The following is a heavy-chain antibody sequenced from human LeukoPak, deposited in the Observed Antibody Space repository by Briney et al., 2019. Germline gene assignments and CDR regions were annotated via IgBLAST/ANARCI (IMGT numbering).Heavy chain of an antibody. J-gene: IGHJ6*04. D-gene: IGHD3-10*01. Sequence: GGSLRLSCSASGFTFSSYAMHWVRQAPGKGLEYVSAISSNGGSTNYADSVKDRFTISRDNSKNTLYLQMSSLRAEDTAVYYCAKAGSGSYYKSRSGMDVWVKGTTVIVSS. CDR2: ISSNGGST. CDR1: GFTFSSYA. CDR3: AKAGSGSYYKSRSGMDV. V-gene: IGHV3-64D*06.